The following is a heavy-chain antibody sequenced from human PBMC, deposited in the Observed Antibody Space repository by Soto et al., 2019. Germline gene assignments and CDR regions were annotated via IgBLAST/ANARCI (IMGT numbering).Heavy chain of an antibody. D-gene: IGHD3-10*01. Sequence: QVQLVQSGAEVKKPGSSVKVSCKASGGIFSTYAISWLRQAPGQGLEWMGGIIPLFGTPNYAQRFQGRVTITADESTSTAYMELSRLRSEDTAVYYCARDRDDYGSGNYYNRIDFWGQGTWSPSPQ. J-gene: IGHJ4*02. V-gene: IGHV1-69*01. CDR1: GGIFSTYA. CDR3: ARDRDDYGSGNYYNRIDF. CDR2: IIPLFGTP.